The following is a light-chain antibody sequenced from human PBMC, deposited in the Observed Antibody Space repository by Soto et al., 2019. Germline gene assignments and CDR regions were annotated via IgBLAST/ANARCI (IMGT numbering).Light chain of an antibody. CDR1: QSVISNY. V-gene: IGKV3-20*01. Sequence: EIVLTQSPGTLSLSPGXRATLSCRASQSVISNYLAWYQQRPGQAPRLLIYGASIRATGIPDTFSGGGSGTDFTLTISKLEPEDFAVYYCQQYGNSPWTFSQGTKVDIK. CDR2: GAS. J-gene: IGKJ1*01. CDR3: QQYGNSPWT.